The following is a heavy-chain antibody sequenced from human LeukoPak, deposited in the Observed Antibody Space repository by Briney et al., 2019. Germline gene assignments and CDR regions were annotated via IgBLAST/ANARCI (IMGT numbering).Heavy chain of an antibody. J-gene: IGHJ4*02. D-gene: IGHD6-6*01. CDR2: ISYDGSNK. CDR3: ATGRSFSSASPSEN. CDR1: GFTFSSYG. Sequence: GGSLRLSCAASGFTFSSYGMHWVRQAPGKGLEWVTVISYDGSNKYYADSVKGRFTISRDNSKNTLYLQMNSLRAEDTAVYYWATGRSFSSASPSENWGQRTLVTVSS. V-gene: IGHV3-30*03.